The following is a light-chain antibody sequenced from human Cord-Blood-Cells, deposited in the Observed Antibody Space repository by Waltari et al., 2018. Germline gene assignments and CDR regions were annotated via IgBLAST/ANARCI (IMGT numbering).Light chain of an antibody. J-gene: IGKJ1*01. CDR1: QGISNP. V-gene: IGKV1-27*01. CDR3: QKYNSAPWT. Sequence: DIQLSQSSSSLSASVRHRVTITCRASQGISNPLAWYPQKPGKVPQPLIYAASTLQSGVPSRFSGSESGTDFTLTISSLQAEDVATYYCQKYNSAPWTFGQGTKVEIK. CDR2: AAS.